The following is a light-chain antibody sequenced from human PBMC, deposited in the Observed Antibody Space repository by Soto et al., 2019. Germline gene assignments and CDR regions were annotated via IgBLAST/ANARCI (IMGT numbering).Light chain of an antibody. CDR1: QSVSSY. Sequence: EILLTQSPATLSLSPGERATRSCRASQSVSSYLAWYQQKPGQAPRLLIYDASNRATGIPARFSGSGSGTDFTLTISSLEPEDFAVYYCQQRSNWPKWTFAQRTKADIK. CDR2: DAS. CDR3: QQRSNWPKWT. V-gene: IGKV3-11*01. J-gene: IGKJ1*01.